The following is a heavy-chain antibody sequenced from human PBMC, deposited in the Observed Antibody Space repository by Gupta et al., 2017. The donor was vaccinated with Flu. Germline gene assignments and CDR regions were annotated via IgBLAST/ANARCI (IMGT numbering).Heavy chain of an antibody. CDR3: ARGEGRWLQSGDWGYLGY. V-gene: IGHV1-3*01. J-gene: IGHJ4*02. Sequence: HWVRQAPGERLEWLGWIAGDSGNTKSSQNLHDRISITRETSTNTVYLELRSLTSEDTALYFCARGEGRWLQSGDWGYLGYWGQGTLVAVS. CDR2: IAGDSGNT. D-gene: IGHD5-12*01.